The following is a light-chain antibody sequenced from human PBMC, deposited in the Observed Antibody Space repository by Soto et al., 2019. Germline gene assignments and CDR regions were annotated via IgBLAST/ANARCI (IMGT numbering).Light chain of an antibody. CDR3: CSYAGSSTYV. J-gene: IGLJ1*01. CDR2: EVS. Sequence: QSVLTQPASVSGSPGQSLTISCTGTSSDVGSYNLVSWYQQHPGKAPKPMIYEVSKRPSGVSNRFSGSKSGNTASLTISGLQAEAEADYYCCSYAGSSTYVFGTGTKVTVL. V-gene: IGLV2-23*02. CDR1: SSDVGSYNL.